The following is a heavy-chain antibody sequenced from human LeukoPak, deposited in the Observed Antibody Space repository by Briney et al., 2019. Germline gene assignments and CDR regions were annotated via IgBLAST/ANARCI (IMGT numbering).Heavy chain of an antibody. J-gene: IGHJ6*03. CDR3: ARDLRGDYSYYYMDV. CDR1: GFTFSSYS. D-gene: IGHD2-21*01. CDR2: ISSSSSYI. V-gene: IGHV3-21*01. Sequence: GGSLRLSCAASGFTFSSYSMNWVRQAPGKGLEWVSSISSSSSYIYYADSVKGRFTISRDNAKNSLYLQMNSLRAEDTAVYYCARDLRGDYSYYYMDVWGKGTTVTVSS.